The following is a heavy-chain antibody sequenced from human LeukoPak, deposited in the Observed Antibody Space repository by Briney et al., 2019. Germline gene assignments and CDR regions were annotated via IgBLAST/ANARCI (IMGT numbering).Heavy chain of an antibody. CDR3: ATPSPSGSWYFQH. V-gene: IGHV1-24*01. J-gene: IGHJ1*01. CDR2: FDPEDGET. D-gene: IGHD3-10*01. Sequence: EASVKVSCKVSGYTLTELSMHWVRQAPGKGLEWMGGFDPEDGETIYAQKFQGRVTMTEDTSTDTAYMELSSLRSDDTAVYYCATPSPSGSWYFQHWGQGTLVTVSS. CDR1: GYTLTELS.